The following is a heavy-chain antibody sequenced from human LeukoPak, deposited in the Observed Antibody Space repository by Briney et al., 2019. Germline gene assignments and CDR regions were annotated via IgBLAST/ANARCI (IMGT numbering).Heavy chain of an antibody. Sequence: PGGSLRLSCAASGFTFSSYAMSWVRQAPGKGLEWVSAISGGSTYYAGSVKGRFTISRDNSKNTLYLQMNSLRAEDTAVYYCASYSSSWYMFFDYWGQGTLVTVSS. D-gene: IGHD6-13*01. CDR2: ISGGST. V-gene: IGHV3-23*01. CDR1: GFTFSSYA. J-gene: IGHJ4*02. CDR3: ASYSSSWYMFFDY.